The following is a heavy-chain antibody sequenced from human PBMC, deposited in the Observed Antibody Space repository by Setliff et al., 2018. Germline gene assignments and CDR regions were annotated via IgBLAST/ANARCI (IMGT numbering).Heavy chain of an antibody. CDR1: GYTFTTYA. Sequence: ASVKVSCKASGYTFTTYAISWMRQAPGQGLEYMGWINTNTGNPSYAQGFTGRFVFSLDTSVSTAYLQISSLKAEDTAVYYCARASRFGTAIYKGDYYMDVWGNGTTVTSP. J-gene: IGHJ6*03. V-gene: IGHV7-4-1*02. CDR2: INTNTGNP. CDR3: ARASRFGTAIYKGDYYMDV. D-gene: IGHD2-21*02.